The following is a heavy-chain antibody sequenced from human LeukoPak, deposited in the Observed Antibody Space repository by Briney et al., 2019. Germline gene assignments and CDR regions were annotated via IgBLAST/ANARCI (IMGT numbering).Heavy chain of an antibody. CDR3: ARGQRQTFDY. D-gene: IGHD6-25*01. J-gene: IGHJ4*02. CDR2: TYYRSEWSN. Sequence: SQTLSLTCAISGDSVSSDIAAWTWIRQSPSRGLEWLGWTYYRSEWSNEYAISVKSRITINADTSKNHFSLQLNSVTPEDAAVYYCARGQRQTFDYWGQGTLVIVSS. V-gene: IGHV6-1*01. CDR1: GDSVSSDIAA.